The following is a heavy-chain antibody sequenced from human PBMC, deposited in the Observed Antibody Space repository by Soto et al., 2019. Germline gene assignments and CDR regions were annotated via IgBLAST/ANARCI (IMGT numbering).Heavy chain of an antibody. V-gene: IGHV3-21*06. CDR3: ARGQPAQYDFWSGYYYYGMDV. Sequence: GGSLRLSCAASGFTFTRYSMNWVRQAPGKGLEWVSSISSTTNYIYYGDSMKGRFTISRDNAKNSLYLEMNSLRAEDTAVYYCARGQPAQYDFWSGYYYYGMDVWGQGTTVTVSS. D-gene: IGHD3-3*01. CDR2: ISSTTNYI. CDR1: GFTFTRYS. J-gene: IGHJ6*02.